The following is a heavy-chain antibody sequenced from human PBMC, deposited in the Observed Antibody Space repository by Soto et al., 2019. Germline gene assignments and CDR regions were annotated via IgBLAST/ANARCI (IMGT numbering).Heavy chain of an antibody. CDR1: GFTFSSYA. V-gene: IGHV3-23*01. D-gene: IGHD6-19*01. J-gene: IGHJ6*03. CDR3: AKVDSGPSSSGWYYEFYYYYMDV. Sequence: EVQLLESGGGLVQPGGSLRLSCAASGFTFSSYAMSWVRQAPGKGLEWVSDISGSGGSTYYADSVKGRFTISRDNSKNTLYLQMNSLRAEDTAVYYCAKVDSGPSSSGWYYEFYYYYMDVWGKGTTVTVSS. CDR2: ISGSGGST.